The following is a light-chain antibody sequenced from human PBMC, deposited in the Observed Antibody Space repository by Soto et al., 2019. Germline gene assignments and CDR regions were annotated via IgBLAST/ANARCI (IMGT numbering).Light chain of an antibody. CDR1: QSVSSTY. CDR2: GAS. J-gene: IGKJ1*01. Sequence: EIVLTQSPVTLSLSPGEIATLSCRASQSVSSTYLAWYQQKPGQAPRLLISGASSRATGIPDRFSGSGSGADFTLTISRLEPEDFAVYYCQQYGSSRWTFGQGTKVDIK. CDR3: QQYGSSRWT. V-gene: IGKV3-20*01.